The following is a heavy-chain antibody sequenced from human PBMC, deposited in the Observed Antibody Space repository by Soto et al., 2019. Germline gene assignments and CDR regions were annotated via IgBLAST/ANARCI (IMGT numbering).Heavy chain of an antibody. CDR2: ISTYNGNT. D-gene: IGHD3-3*01. J-gene: IGHJ3*02. Sequence: GAVKVSSKASGYPFTSYGISCVGQAPGQGIEWMAWISTYNGNTNYAQKLQGRVIMTTDTSTSTAYMELRSLRSDDTAVYYCARYFNDFWSGYQWGAFDIWGQGTMVTVSS. CDR3: ARYFNDFWSGYQWGAFDI. CDR1: GYPFTSYG. V-gene: IGHV1-18*04.